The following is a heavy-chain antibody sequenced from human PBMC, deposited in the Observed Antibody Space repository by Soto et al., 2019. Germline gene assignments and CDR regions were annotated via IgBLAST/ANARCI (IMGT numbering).Heavy chain of an antibody. CDR1: GFTFNTYA. CDR3: AKNGDFWSWGMDV. Sequence: PGGSLRLSCAASGFTFNTYAMTWVRQAPGKGLEWVSLISESGDGTYYADSVKGRFTISRDNSRRTLNLQMNSLRAEDTAVYYCAKNGDFWSWGMDVWGQGTTVTVSS. CDR2: ISESGDGT. J-gene: IGHJ6*02. D-gene: IGHD3-3*01. V-gene: IGHV3-23*01.